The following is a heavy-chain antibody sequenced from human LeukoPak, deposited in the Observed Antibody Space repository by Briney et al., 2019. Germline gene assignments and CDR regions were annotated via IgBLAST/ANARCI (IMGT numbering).Heavy chain of an antibody. D-gene: IGHD6-19*01. CDR1: GGSISSSSYY. Sequence: SETLSLTCTVSGGSISSSSYYWGWIRQPPGKGLEWIGSIYYSGSTYYNPSLKSRVTISVDTSKNQFSLKLSSVTAADTAVYYCASESRDSSGWYLGYWGQGTLVTVSS. CDR2: IYYSGST. V-gene: IGHV4-39*01. J-gene: IGHJ4*02. CDR3: ASESRDSSGWYLGY.